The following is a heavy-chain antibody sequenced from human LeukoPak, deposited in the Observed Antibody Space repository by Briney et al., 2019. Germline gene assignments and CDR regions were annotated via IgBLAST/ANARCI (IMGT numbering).Heavy chain of an antibody. CDR2: INHSGST. CDR3: ARGRGNALTVTRFDY. CDR1: GGSISSYY. D-gene: IGHD4-17*01. Sequence: PSETLSLTCTVSGGSISSYYWSWIRQPPGKGLEWIGEINHSGSTNYNPSLKSRVTISVDTSKNQFSLKLSSVTAADTAVYYCARGRGNALTVTRFDYWGQGTLVTVSS. J-gene: IGHJ4*02. V-gene: IGHV4-34*01.